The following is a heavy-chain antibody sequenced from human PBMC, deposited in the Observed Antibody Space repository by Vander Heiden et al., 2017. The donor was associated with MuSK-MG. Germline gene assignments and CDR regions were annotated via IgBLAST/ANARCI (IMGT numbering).Heavy chain of an antibody. D-gene: IGHD3-3*01. CDR3: AKLATLYDFWSGYSDF. Sequence: EVQLLESGGGSVQPGGSMRLSCATSGFTCSSYAMTWVRPTPGKGHEWVAGISGGGETTYYADSVKGRFTISRDNSKNTLFLQMSNLRGEDTAIYYCAKLATLYDFWSGYSDFWGQGTLVTVSS. CDR2: ISGGGETT. J-gene: IGHJ4*02. CDR1: GFTCSSYA. V-gene: IGHV3-23*01.